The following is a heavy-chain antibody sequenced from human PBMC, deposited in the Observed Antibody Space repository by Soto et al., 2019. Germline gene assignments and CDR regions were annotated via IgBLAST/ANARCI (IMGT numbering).Heavy chain of an antibody. J-gene: IGHJ4*02. CDR1: GFTFSNYG. Sequence: QVQLVESGGGVVQPGRSLRLSCAASGFTFSNYGMHWVHQAPGKGLEWVAVIWYDGSNKYYADSVKGRFSISRDNSKNMVYVEMNSLRAEDTAVYYCARHGSGSNGPRGFDYWGQGTLVTVSS. CDR2: IWYDGSNK. CDR3: ARHGSGSNGPRGFDY. D-gene: IGHD3-10*01. V-gene: IGHV3-33*01.